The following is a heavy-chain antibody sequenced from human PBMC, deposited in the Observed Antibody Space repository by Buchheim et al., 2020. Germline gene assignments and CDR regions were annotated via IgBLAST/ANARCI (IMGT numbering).Heavy chain of an antibody. J-gene: IGHJ4*02. D-gene: IGHD4-23*01. Sequence: QVQLQESGPGLVKPSETLSLTCTVSGGSIENYYWSWIRQPPGKGLEWIAYISDTGSTSYNPSPKSRISIFINTSKNQFSLALTSVTAADTAVYYCARGGRWELPTFHWGQGTL. CDR1: GGSIENYY. V-gene: IGHV4-59*01. CDR2: ISDTGST. CDR3: ARGGRWELPTFH.